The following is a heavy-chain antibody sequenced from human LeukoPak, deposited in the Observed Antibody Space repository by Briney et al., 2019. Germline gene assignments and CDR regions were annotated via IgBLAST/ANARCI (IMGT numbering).Heavy chain of an antibody. Sequence: GGSLRLSCAASGFTFSSYGMHWVRQAPGKGLDWVAVISYDGSNKYYADSVKGRFTISRDNSKNTLYLQMNSLRAEDTAVYYCAKMPRYSSGWYRFDPWGQGTLVTVSS. V-gene: IGHV3-30*18. J-gene: IGHJ5*02. D-gene: IGHD6-19*01. CDR3: AKMPRYSSGWYRFDP. CDR2: ISYDGSNK. CDR1: GFTFSSYG.